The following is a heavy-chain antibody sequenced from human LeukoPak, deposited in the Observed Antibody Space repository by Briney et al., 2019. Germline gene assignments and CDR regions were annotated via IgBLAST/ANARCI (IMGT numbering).Heavy chain of an antibody. CDR1: GGSISSYY. CDR2: IYYSGST. J-gene: IGHJ5*02. CDR3: ARLQKAQYYDFWSGSNWFDP. D-gene: IGHD3-3*01. Sequence: SETLSLTCTVSGGSISSYYWSWIRRPPGKGLEWIGYIYYSGSTNYNPSLKSRVTISVDTSKNQFSLKLSSVTAADTAVYYCARLQKAQYYDFWSGSNWFDPWGQGTLVTVSS. V-gene: IGHV4-59*01.